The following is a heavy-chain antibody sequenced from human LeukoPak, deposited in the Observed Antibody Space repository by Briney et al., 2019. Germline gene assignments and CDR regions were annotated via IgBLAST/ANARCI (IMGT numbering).Heavy chain of an antibody. CDR1: GYSFTSYW. D-gene: IGHD2-2*01. CDR2: IYPGDSDT. V-gene: IGHV5-51*01. J-gene: IGHJ5*02. Sequence: GESLKISCKGSGYSFTSYWIGWVRQMPGKVMEWMGIIYPGDSDTRYSPSFQGQVTISADKSISTAYLQWSSLKASDTAMYYCARGAIVVVPAAIGSAWFDPWGQGTLVTVSS. CDR3: ARGAIVVVPAAIGSAWFDP.